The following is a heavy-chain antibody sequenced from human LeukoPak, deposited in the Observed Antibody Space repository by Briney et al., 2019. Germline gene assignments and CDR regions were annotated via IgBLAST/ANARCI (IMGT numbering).Heavy chain of an antibody. V-gene: IGHV3-48*01. CDR2: ISSSSSVI. CDR3: ARARGYSYGYSDY. J-gene: IGHJ4*02. Sequence: GGSLRLSCAASGFTVSSYSMNWVRQAPGKGLEWVSYISSSSSVIDYADSVKGRFTISRDNAKNSLYLQMNSLRAEDTAFYYCARARGYSYGYSDYWGQGTLVTVSS. D-gene: IGHD5-18*01. CDR1: GFTVSSYS.